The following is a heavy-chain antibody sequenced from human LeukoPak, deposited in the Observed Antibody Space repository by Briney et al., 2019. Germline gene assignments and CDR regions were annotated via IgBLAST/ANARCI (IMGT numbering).Heavy chain of an antibody. Sequence: ASVTVSCKASGYTFTSYDINWVRQATGQGLEWMGWMNPNSGNTGYAQKFQGRVTMTRNTSISTAYMELSSLRSEDTAVYYCARQIYGDPGSVDYWGQGTLVTVSS. CDR2: MNPNSGNT. V-gene: IGHV1-8*01. D-gene: IGHD4-17*01. CDR3: ARQIYGDPGSVDY. J-gene: IGHJ4*02. CDR1: GYTFTSYD.